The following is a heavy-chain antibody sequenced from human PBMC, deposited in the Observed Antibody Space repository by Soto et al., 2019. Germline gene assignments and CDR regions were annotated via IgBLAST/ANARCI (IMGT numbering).Heavy chain of an antibody. J-gene: IGHJ4*02. D-gene: IGHD4-17*01. V-gene: IGHV4-39*01. CDR2: IYYSGST. CDR3: ASTTVTTSH. CDR1: GGSISSSSYY. Sequence: PSETLSLTCTVSGGSISSSSYYWGWIRQPPGKGLEWIGSIYYSGSTYYNPSLKSRVTISVDTSKNQFSLKLSSVTAADTAVYYCASTTVTTSHWGQGTLVTVSS.